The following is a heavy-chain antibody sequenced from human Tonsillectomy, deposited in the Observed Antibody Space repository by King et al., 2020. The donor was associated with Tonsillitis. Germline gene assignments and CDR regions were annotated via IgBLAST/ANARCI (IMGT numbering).Heavy chain of an antibody. CDR3: ARDERGYSGYDYGMDY. V-gene: IGHV3-48*01. D-gene: IGHD5-12*01. CDR1: GFTFSSYS. J-gene: IGHJ4*02. Sequence: QLVQSGGGLVQPGGSLRLSCAASGFTFSSYSMNWVRQAPGKGLEWVSYISSSSSTIYYADSVKGRFTISRDNAKNSLYLQMNSLRAEDTAVYYCARDERGYSGYDYGMDYWGREPLFTFSS. CDR2: ISSSSSTI.